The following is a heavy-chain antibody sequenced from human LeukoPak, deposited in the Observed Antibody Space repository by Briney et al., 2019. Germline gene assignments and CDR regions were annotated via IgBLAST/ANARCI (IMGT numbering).Heavy chain of an antibody. CDR1: GGSINGYY. V-gene: IGHV4-59*01. CDR3: ARGEYYYYMDV. Sequence: SETLSLTCTVSGGSINGYYWSWIRQPPGKGLEWIGYIYYSGSTNYNPSLKSRVTISVDTSKNQFSLKLSSVTAADTAVYYCARGEYYYYMDVWGKGTTVTISS. J-gene: IGHJ6*03. CDR2: IYYSGST.